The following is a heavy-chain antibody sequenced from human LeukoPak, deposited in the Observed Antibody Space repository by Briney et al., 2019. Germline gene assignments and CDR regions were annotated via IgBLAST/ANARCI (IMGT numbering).Heavy chain of an antibody. CDR2: IYYSGST. J-gene: IGHJ4*02. CDR1: GGSISGYY. V-gene: IGHV4-59*01. Sequence: PSETLSLTCTVSGGSISGYYWGWIRQPPGKGLEWIGYIYYSGSTNYNPSLKSRVTISVDTSKNQFSLKLSSVTAADTAVYYCARAGYSSGFWGFVDYWGQGTLVTVSS. CDR3: ARAGYSSGFWGFVDY. D-gene: IGHD6-19*01.